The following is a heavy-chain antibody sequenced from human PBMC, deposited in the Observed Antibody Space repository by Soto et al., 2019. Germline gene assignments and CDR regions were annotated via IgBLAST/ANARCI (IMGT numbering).Heavy chain of an antibody. D-gene: IGHD6-13*01. CDR2: IYPGDSDT. V-gene: IGHV5-51*01. CDR1: GYSVATYW. Sequence: GVSMRISCKASGYSVATYWIGWVRQMPGKGLEWMGIIYPGDSDTRYSPSFQGQVTISADKSISTAYLQWSSLKASDSAMFYCARKDIAGNSVDFWGQGTLVTVSS. CDR3: ARKDIAGNSVDF. J-gene: IGHJ4*02.